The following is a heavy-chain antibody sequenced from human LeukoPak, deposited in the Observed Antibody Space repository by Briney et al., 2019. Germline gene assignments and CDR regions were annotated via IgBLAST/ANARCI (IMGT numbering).Heavy chain of an antibody. Sequence: SETLSLTCIVSGGSISSSRDYWAWIRQPPGKGLEWIANIYYSGSTYYSPSLKSRVTISVDTSKNQFSLKLTSVTAADTAVYYCARSFDWLLQPLGYFDLWGRGTLVTVSS. CDR2: IYYSGST. D-gene: IGHD3-9*01. J-gene: IGHJ2*01. CDR3: ARSFDWLLQPLGYFDL. CDR1: GGSISSSRDY. V-gene: IGHV4-39*07.